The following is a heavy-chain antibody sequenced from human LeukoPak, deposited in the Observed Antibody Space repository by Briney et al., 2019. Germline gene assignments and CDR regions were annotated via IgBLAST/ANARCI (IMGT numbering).Heavy chain of an antibody. J-gene: IGHJ4*02. CDR1: GGSISSYY. V-gene: IGHV4-59*01. CDR3: ARANSAWYRADY. D-gene: IGHD6-19*01. Sequence: SETLSLTCTVSGGSISSYYWSWIRQPPGKGLEWIGYIYYSGSTNYNPSLKSRVTISLDTSKNQFSLNLNSVTAADTAVYYCARANSAWYRADYWGQGTLVTVSS. CDR2: IYYSGST.